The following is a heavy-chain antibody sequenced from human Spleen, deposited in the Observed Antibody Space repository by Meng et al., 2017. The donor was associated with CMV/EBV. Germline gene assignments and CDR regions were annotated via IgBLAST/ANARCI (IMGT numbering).Heavy chain of an antibody. V-gene: IGHV3-7*03. CDR3: AKDSDFWSGLFDY. CDR2: IKPDGSET. J-gene: IGHJ4*02. Sequence: GESLRLSCAASGFTFSTYWMSWVRQAPGKGLEWVTNIKPDGSETYYVDSVKGRVTISRDNARNSLYLQMNSLRAEDTALYYCAKDSDFWSGLFDYWGQGTLVTVSS. CDR1: GFTFSTYW. D-gene: IGHD3-3*01.